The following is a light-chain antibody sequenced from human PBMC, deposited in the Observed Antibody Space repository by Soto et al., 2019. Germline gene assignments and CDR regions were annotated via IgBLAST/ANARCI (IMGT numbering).Light chain of an antibody. V-gene: IGKV1-9*01. J-gene: IGKJ3*01. Sequence: DIQLTQSPSFMSASVGDRVTITCRASQGISSYLAWYQQKPGKAPKLLIYAASTLQSGVPSRFSGRGAGTEFTLTISSLQPEDFATYYCQQLNSYLLFTFGPGTKVYIK. CDR3: QQLNSYLLFT. CDR1: QGISSY. CDR2: AAS.